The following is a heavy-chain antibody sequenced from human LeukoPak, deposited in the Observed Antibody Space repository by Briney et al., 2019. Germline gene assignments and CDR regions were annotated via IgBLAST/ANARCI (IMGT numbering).Heavy chain of an antibody. V-gene: IGHV1-46*01. CDR1: GYTFTSYY. Sequence: ASVKVSCKASGYTFTSYYRHWVRQAPGPGIEWMGIINPSGGSTSYAQKFQGRVTMTRDTSTSTVYMELSSLRSEDTAVYYCARGGSADWGDYWGQGTLVTVSS. J-gene: IGHJ4*02. CDR3: ARGGSADWGDY. CDR2: INPSGGST. D-gene: IGHD7-27*01.